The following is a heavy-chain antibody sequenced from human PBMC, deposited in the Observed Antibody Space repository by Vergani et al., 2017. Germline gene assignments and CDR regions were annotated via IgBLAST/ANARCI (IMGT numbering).Heavy chain of an antibody. CDR2: INPSGGHT. J-gene: IGHJ6*02. CDR1: GYTFSNYY. D-gene: IGHD4-17*01. V-gene: IGHV1-46*01. CDR3: ATPQTGTTGGMEV. Sequence: QVQVVQSGAEVKKSGASVKVSCKTSGYTFSNYYMHWVRQAPGQGLEWMGIINPSGGHTNYAQKFQGRVTMTRDTSTSTVYMELSSLRSEDTAIYYCATPQTGTTGGMEVWGQGTTVIVSS.